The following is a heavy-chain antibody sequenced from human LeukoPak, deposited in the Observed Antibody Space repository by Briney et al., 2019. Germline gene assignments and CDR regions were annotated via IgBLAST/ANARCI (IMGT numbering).Heavy chain of an antibody. CDR1: GGSISSYY. J-gene: IGHJ4*02. D-gene: IGHD3-22*01. CDR3: AREGGVVVIFDY. Sequence: PSETLSLTCTVSGGSISSYYWSWIRQPPGKGLEWIGYIYYSGSTNYNPSLNSRVTISVDTSKNQFSLKLSSVTAADTAVYYCAREGGVVVIFDYWGQGTLVTVSS. V-gene: IGHV4-59*12. CDR2: IYYSGST.